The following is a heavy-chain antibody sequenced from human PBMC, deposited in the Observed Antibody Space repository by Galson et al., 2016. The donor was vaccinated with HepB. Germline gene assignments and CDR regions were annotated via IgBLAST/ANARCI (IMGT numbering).Heavy chain of an antibody. J-gene: IGHJ3*02. CDR2: INHSANT. Sequence: SETLSLTCAVYDGSLSTYYWSWIRQSPGKGLEWIGEINHSANTDYTPSLESRVTISVDKSNNQFSLRPSSVTAADTAVYYCARGRTGWGATRRSAFDIWGQGTMVTVSS. D-gene: IGHD1-26*01. CDR3: ARGRTGWGATRRSAFDI. V-gene: IGHV4-34*01. CDR1: DGSLSTYY.